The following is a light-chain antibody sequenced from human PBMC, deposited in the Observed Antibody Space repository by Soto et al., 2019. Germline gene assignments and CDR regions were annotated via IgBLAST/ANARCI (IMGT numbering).Light chain of an antibody. CDR3: QQYGSSPRT. V-gene: IGKV3-20*01. Sequence: EIVLTQSPGTLSLSPGERATLSCRASQSVSMNNLAWYQQKPGQAPRLLIYGASSRATGIPDRFSGSGSGTDFTLTISRLEPEDFAVYYCQQYGSSPRTFGQGTKVEIK. CDR2: GAS. J-gene: IGKJ1*01. CDR1: QSVSMNN.